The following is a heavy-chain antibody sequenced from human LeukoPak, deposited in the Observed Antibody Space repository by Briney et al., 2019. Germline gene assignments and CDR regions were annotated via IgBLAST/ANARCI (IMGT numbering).Heavy chain of an antibody. CDR1: RGSISSYY. J-gene: IGHJ5*02. D-gene: IGHD3-10*01. Sequence: SETLSLTCTVSRGSISSYYRSWIRQPAGKGLEWIGRIYTSGSTNYNPSLKSRVTMSVDTSKNQFSLKLSSVTAADTAVYYCARARSYGSGSNWFDPWGQGTLVTVSS. CDR3: ARARSYGSGSNWFDP. CDR2: IYTSGST. V-gene: IGHV4-4*07.